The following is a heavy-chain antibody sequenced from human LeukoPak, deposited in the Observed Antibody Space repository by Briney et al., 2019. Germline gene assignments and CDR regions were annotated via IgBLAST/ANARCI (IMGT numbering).Heavy chain of an antibody. CDR3: AKDLIVSGTATILDY. D-gene: IGHD5-24*01. V-gene: IGHV3-30*18. J-gene: IGHJ4*02. CDR2: ISYDGSTK. Sequence: GGSLRLSCAASGFTFSTYGMHWVRQAPGKGLEWVAVISYDGSTKYYADSVKGRFTISRDKSKNTLYLQMNSLRAEDTAVYFCAKDLIVSGTATILDYWGQGTLVTVSS. CDR1: GFTFSTYG.